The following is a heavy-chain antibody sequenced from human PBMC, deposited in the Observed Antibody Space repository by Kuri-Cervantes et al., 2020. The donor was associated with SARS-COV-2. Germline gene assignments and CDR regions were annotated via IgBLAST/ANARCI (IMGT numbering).Heavy chain of an antibody. J-gene: IGHJ6*03. D-gene: IGHD3-16*01. CDR1: GFTFGDYA. CDR3: TRGGGVTGYYYYYMDV. Sequence: GESLKISCTASGFTFGDYAMSWVRQAPGKGLEWVGFIRSKAYGGTTEYAASVKGRFTISRDDSKSIAYLQMNSLKTEDTAVYYCTRGGGVTGYYYYYMDVWGKGTTVTGSS. V-gene: IGHV3-49*04. CDR2: IRSKAYGGTT.